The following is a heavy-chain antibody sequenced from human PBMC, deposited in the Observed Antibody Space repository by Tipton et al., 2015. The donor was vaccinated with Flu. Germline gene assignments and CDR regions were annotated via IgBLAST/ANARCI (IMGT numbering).Heavy chain of an antibody. CDR1: GGSISSYY. J-gene: IGHJ4*02. V-gene: IGHV4-59*12. Sequence: TLSLTCTVSGGSISSYYWSWIRQPPGKGLEWIGYIYYSGSTNYNPSLKSRVTISVDTSKNQFSLKLSSVTAADTAVYYCARGRYDILTGYLYYFDYWGQGTLVTVSS. CDR3: ARGRYDILTGYLYYFDY. CDR2: IYYSGST. D-gene: IGHD3-9*01.